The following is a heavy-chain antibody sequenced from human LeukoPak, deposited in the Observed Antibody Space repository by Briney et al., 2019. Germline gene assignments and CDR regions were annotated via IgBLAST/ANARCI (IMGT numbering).Heavy chain of an antibody. V-gene: IGHV3-21*01. CDR2: ISSSSSYI. D-gene: IGHD6-19*01. J-gene: IGHJ4*02. CDR3: ARDLRIAVDY. Sequence: GGSLRLSCAASGFTFSSYSMNWVRQAPGKGLEWVSSISSSSSYIYYADPVKGRFTISRDNAKNSLYLQMNSLRAEDTAVYYCARDLRIAVDYWGQGTLVTVSS. CDR1: GFTFSSYS.